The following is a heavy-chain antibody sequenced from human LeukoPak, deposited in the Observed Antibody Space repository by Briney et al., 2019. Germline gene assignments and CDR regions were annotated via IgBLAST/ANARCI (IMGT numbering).Heavy chain of an antibody. J-gene: IGHJ4*02. CDR1: GGSFSGYY. V-gene: IGHV4-34*01. CDR2: IYYSGST. Sequence: SETLSLTCAVYGGSFSGYYWSWIRQPPGKGLEWIGSIYYSGSTYYNPSLKSRVTISVDTSKNQFSLKLSSVTAADTSVYYCARSHYYGSGSYQYWGQGTLVTVSS. CDR3: ARSHYYGSGSYQY. D-gene: IGHD3-10*01.